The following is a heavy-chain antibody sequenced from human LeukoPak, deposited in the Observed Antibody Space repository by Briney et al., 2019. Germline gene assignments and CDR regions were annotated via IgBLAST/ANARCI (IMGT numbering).Heavy chain of an antibody. D-gene: IGHD3-22*01. CDR1: GFTFSSYA. Sequence: GGSLRLSCAASGFTFSSYAMHWVRQAPGKGLEYVSAISIHGGDTYYANSVKGRFTISRDNSKNTLYLQMGSLRAEDMAVYYCPRVLRDASGYYDYWGQGTLVTVSS. CDR3: PRVLRDASGYYDY. CDR2: ISIHGGDT. V-gene: IGHV3-64*01. J-gene: IGHJ4*02.